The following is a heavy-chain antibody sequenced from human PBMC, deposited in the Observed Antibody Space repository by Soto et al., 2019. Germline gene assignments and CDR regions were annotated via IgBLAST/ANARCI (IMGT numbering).Heavy chain of an antibody. D-gene: IGHD5-12*01. J-gene: IGHJ4*02. CDR1: GGSISSGDYY. Sequence: SETLSLTCTVSGGSISSGDYYWSWIRQPPGKGLEWIGYIYYSGSTNYNPSLKSRVTISVDTSKNQFSLKLSSVTAADTAVYYCAGSTTIVATTFDYWGQGTLVTVSS. V-gene: IGHV4-61*08. CDR3: AGSTTIVATTFDY. CDR2: IYYSGST.